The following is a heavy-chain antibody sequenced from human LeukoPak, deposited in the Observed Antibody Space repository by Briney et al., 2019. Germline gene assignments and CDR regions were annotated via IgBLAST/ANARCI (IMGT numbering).Heavy chain of an antibody. CDR1: GFTFSSYA. Sequence: GGSLRLSCAASGFTFSSYAISWVRQAPGKGLEWVSAISGSGGSTYYADSVKGRFTISRDNSKNTLYLQMNSLRAEDTAVYYCAKDVIGRGRIAAAGTPAFDYWGQGTLVTVSS. J-gene: IGHJ4*02. CDR3: AKDVIGRGRIAAAGTPAFDY. D-gene: IGHD6-13*01. CDR2: ISGSGGST. V-gene: IGHV3-23*01.